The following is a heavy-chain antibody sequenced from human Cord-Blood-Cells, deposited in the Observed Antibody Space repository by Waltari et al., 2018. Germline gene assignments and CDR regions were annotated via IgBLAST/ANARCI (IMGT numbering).Heavy chain of an antibody. V-gene: IGHV4-59*08. CDR3: ARHEGSYDFWSGYDY. CDR2: IYYSGST. J-gene: IGHJ4*02. CDR1: GGSFSSYS. Sequence: QVQLQESGPGLVKPSETLSLTCPVSGGSFSSYSWSWIRPPPGKGLEWIGYIYYSGSTNYNPSLKSRVTISVDTSKNQFSLKLSSVTAADTAVYYCARHEGSYDFWSGYDYWGQGTLVTVSS. D-gene: IGHD3-3*01.